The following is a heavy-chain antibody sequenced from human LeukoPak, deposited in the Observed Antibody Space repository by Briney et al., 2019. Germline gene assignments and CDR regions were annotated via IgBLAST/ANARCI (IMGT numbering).Heavy chain of an antibody. D-gene: IGHD2-2*01. CDR2: ISAYNGNT. CDR1: GYTFTSYG. J-gene: IGHJ5*02. V-gene: IGHV1-18*01. Sequence: ASVKVSCTTSGYTFTSYGISWVRQAPGQGLEWMGWISAYNGNTNYAQKLQGRVTMTTDTSTSTAYMELRSLRSDDTAVYYCAREPYCSSTSCRRFDPWGQGTLVTVSS. CDR3: AREPYCSSTSCRRFDP.